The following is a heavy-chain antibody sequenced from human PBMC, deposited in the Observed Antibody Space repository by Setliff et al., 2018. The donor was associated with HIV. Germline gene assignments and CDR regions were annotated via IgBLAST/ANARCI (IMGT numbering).Heavy chain of an antibody. CDR1: GYTFTSYG. V-gene: IGHV1-18*01. J-gene: IGHJ4*02. D-gene: IGHD7-27*01. CDR2: ISAYNGNT. Sequence: ASVKVSCKASGYTFTSYGISWVRQAPGQGLEWMGWISAYNGNTNYAQKFQGRVTITTDESTSTAYMELSSLRAEDTAVYYCARVRTGAWSYFDYWGQGTLVTVSS. CDR3: ARVRTGAWSYFDY.